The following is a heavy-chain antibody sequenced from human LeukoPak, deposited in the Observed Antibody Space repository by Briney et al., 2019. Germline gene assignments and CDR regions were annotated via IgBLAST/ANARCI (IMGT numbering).Heavy chain of an antibody. CDR3: ARDAPYYDILTGSPGGWYFDL. CDR2: ISAYNGNT. Sequence: ASVKVSCKASGYTFTSYGISWVRQAPGQGLEWMGWISAYNGNTNYAQKLQGRVTMTTDTSTSTAYMELRSLRSDDTAVYYCARDAPYYDILTGSPGGWYFDLWGCGTLVTVSS. J-gene: IGHJ2*01. D-gene: IGHD3-9*01. V-gene: IGHV1-18*01. CDR1: GYTFTSYG.